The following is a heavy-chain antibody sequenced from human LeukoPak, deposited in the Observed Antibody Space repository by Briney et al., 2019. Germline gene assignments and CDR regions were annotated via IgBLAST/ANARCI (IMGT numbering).Heavy chain of an antibody. Sequence: SETLSLTCTVSSGSISSYYWSWIRQPPGKGLEWIGYIYNSGSTKYNPSLKSRVTISLDTSKNQFSLKLISLTAADTAAYYCARVEYGDYGWFDPWGQGTLVTVSS. J-gene: IGHJ5*02. CDR2: IYNSGST. CDR1: SGSISSYY. V-gene: IGHV4-59*01. CDR3: ARVEYGDYGWFDP. D-gene: IGHD4-17*01.